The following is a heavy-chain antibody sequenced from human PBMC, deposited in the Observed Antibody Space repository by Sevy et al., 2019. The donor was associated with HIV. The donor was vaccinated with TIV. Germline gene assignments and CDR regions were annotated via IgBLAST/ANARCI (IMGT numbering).Heavy chain of an antibody. CDR2: ISYDGSNK. CDR3: ASPSGWYDY. V-gene: IGHV3-30-3*01. CDR1: GFTFSSYA. Sequence: GSLRLSCAASGFTFSSYAMHWVRQAPGKGLEWVAVISYDGSNKYYADSVKGRFTISRDNSKNTLYLQMNSLRAEDTAVYYCASPSGWYDYWGQGTLVTVSS. D-gene: IGHD6-19*01. J-gene: IGHJ4*02.